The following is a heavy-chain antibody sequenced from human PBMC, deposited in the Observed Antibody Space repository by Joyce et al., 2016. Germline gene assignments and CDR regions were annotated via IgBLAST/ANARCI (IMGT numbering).Heavy chain of an antibody. D-gene: IGHD3-10*01. Sequence: EVQLVQSGTEIKKSGESLRISCQVSGYNFPSYWIAWVRQTPEKGLEWMGIIYPGDSDTRYSPSFQGHVTLSVDKSISTAYLQWNSLKASDTGIYYCARRFSGAGNDLQYFEYWGRGTLVTVSA. CDR1: GYNFPSYW. V-gene: IGHV5-51*01. J-gene: IGHJ4*02. CDR3: ARRFSGAGNDLQYFEY. CDR2: IYPGDSDT.